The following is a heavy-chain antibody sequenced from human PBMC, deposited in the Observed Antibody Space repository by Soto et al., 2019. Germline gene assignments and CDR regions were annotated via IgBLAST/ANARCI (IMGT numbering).Heavy chain of an antibody. Sequence: QVQLVQSGADVKKPGSSVKVSCQASGVTFSSETLGWVRQAPGQGLEWVGGIIPLFGTASYAQKFQGRVTITADGSTSTVYMELSSLRSDDTAVYFCATELGENPASPFDAWGQGTLVNVSS. CDR2: IIPLFGTA. J-gene: IGHJ4*02. V-gene: IGHV1-69*01. D-gene: IGHD3-10*01. CDR3: ATELGENPASPFDA. CDR1: GVTFSSET.